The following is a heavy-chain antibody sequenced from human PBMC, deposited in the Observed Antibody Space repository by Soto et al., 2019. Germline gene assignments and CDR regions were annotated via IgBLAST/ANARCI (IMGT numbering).Heavy chain of an antibody. D-gene: IGHD2-15*01. CDR2: INHSGST. J-gene: IGHJ5*02. V-gene: IGHV4-34*01. Sequence: QVQLQQWGAGLLKPSETLSLTCAVYGGSFSGYYWSWIRQPPGKGLEWIGEINHSGSTNYNPTLKSRVTISVETSKNPFSLKLSSVTAADTAVYYCARGGGKLLVVVVGTRMGFDRWGQETLVTVCS. CDR3: ARGGGKLLVVVVGTRMGFDR. CDR1: GGSFSGYY.